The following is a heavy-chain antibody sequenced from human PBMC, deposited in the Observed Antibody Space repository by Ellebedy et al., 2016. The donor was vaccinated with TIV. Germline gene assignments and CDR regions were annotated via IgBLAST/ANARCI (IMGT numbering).Heavy chain of an antibody. Sequence: GGSLRLSCAASGFTFDDYAMHWVRQAPGKGLEWVSLIRWDGASTYYPDSVKGRFTISRDNSKHSLYLQMNSLRVEDTALYYCAKGSSSGWYRNYMDVWGKGTTVTVSS. CDR3: AKGSSSGWYRNYMDV. CDR2: IRWDGAST. J-gene: IGHJ6*03. D-gene: IGHD6-19*01. CDR1: GFTFDDYA. V-gene: IGHV3-43D*03.